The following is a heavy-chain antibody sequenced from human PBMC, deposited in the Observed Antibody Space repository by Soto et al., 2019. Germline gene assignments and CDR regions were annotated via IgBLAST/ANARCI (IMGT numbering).Heavy chain of an antibody. Sequence: EVQLLESGGGLVRPGGSLRLSCAASGFTFDSYAMNWVRQAPGKGLEWVSTISGSGDHTYYTDSVKGRFTISRDNSKNMMYLQMNSLRAEDTAIYYCAKNRGLQYYFDYWGQGTLVTVSS. CDR3: AKNRGLQYYFDY. J-gene: IGHJ4*02. CDR1: GFTFDSYA. V-gene: IGHV3-23*01. CDR2: ISGSGDHT.